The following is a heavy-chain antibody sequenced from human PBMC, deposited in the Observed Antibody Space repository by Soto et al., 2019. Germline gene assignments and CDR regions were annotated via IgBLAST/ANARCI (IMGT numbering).Heavy chain of an antibody. CDR3: ARRIPSWRFDP. D-gene: IGHD5-12*01. Sequence: SEPLCLTCAVSGGSISSSSYYWCWIRQPPGKGLEWIGSIYYSGSTYYNPSLKSRVTISVDTSKNQFSLKLSSVTAADTAVYYCARRIPSWRFDPWGQGTLVTVSS. CDR1: GGSISSSSYY. J-gene: IGHJ5*02. V-gene: IGHV4-39*01. CDR2: IYYSGST.